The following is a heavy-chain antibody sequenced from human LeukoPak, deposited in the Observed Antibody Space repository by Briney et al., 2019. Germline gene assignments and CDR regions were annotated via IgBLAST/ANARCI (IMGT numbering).Heavy chain of an antibody. V-gene: IGHV3-33*01. D-gene: IGHD4-17*01. Sequence: GGSLRLSCAASGFTFSSYGMHWVRQAPGKGLEWVAVIWYDGSNKYYADSVKGRFTISRDNSKNTLYLQMNSLGAEDTAVYYCARASSPYYGDYATDWGQGTLVTVSS. CDR3: ARASSPYYGDYATD. CDR1: GFTFSSYG. CDR2: IWYDGSNK. J-gene: IGHJ4*02.